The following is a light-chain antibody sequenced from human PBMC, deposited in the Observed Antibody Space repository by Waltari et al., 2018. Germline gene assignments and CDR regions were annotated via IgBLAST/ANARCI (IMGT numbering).Light chain of an antibody. CDR1: ILLNSNGNNY. Sequence: ILLNSNGNNYLNWFQQKPGQPPRRLIYRVAKRESGVPDRFSGSGSGTDFTLKISRVEAEDVGFYYCMQSTQWPRTFGQGTKVEIK. J-gene: IGKJ1*01. V-gene: IGKV2-30*01. CDR3: MQSTQWPRT. CDR2: RVA.